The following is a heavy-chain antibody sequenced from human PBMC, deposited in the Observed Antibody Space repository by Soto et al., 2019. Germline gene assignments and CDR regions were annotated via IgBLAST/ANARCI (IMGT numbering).Heavy chain of an antibody. J-gene: IGHJ4*02. V-gene: IGHV3-21*01. CDR1: RFTFSSYS. CDR2: ISTSSSYI. CDR3: ARDLRGSDSSSFDY. D-gene: IGHD6-6*01. Sequence: EVQLVESGGGLVKPGGSLRLSCAASRFTFSSYSMNWVRQAPGKGLEWVSSISTSSSYIYYADSVKGRFTISRDNAKNSLDLQMNSLRAEDTAVYYCARDLRGSDSSSFDYWGQGTLVTVSS.